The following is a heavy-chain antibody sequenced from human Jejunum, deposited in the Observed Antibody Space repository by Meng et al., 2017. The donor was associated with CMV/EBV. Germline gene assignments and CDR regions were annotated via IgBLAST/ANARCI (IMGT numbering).Heavy chain of an antibody. CDR1: SGSITSYY. CDR3: AKPYSDKSNFDY. CDR2: INTSGGT. D-gene: IGHD3-22*01. Sequence: QGPPEESGPGLVKSSAIPSLSCSVSSGSITSYYWHWIRQPVGKRLEWIGRINTSGGTNYNPSLRSRVTMSLDTSKNQFSLKLSSVTAADTAMYYCAKPYSDKSNFDYWGQGTLVTVSS. V-gene: IGHV4-4*07. J-gene: IGHJ4*02.